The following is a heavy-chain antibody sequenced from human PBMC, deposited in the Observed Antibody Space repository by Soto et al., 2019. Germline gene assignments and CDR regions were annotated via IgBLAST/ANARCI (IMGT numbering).Heavy chain of an antibody. CDR1: GYPITSGYY. CDR2: IYHSGST. D-gene: IGHD5-12*01. V-gene: IGHV4-38-2*01. Sequence: PSETLSLTCAVSGYPITSGYYWGWIRQPPGKGLEWIGSIYHSGSTYYNPSLKSRVTISVDTSKNQFSLKLSSVTAADTAVYYCARVLEYTRSRGYEYWFDPWGQVTLVT. J-gene: IGHJ5*02. CDR3: ARVLEYTRSRGYEYWFDP.